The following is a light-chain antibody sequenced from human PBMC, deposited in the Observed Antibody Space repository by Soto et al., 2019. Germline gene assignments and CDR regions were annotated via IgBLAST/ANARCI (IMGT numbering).Light chain of an antibody. CDR2: DAS. CDR3: QQRSNLPSLT. J-gene: IGKJ5*01. CDR1: QSVSSY. Sequence: EIVLTQSPATLSLSPGERATLSCRASQSVSSYLAWYQQKPGQAPRLLIYDASNRATGIPVRFSGSGSGTDFTLTIGSLEPEDCAVYYCQQRSNLPSLTFGQGTRLEIK. V-gene: IGKV3-11*01.